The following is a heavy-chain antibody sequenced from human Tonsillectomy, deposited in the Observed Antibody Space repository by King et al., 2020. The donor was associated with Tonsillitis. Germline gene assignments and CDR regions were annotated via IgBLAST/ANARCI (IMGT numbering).Heavy chain of an antibody. J-gene: IGHJ6*02. D-gene: IGHD3-3*01. CDR3: ARDVVSFWSGYQDGMDV. V-gene: IGHV4-4*07. CDR2: IYTSGST. Sequence: QLQESGPGLVKPSETLSLTCTVSGGSISRNYWSWIRQPAGKGLEWIGRIYTSGSTNYNPSFKSRVTMSVDTSKNQLSLKLSSVTAADTAVYYCARDVVSFWSGYQDGMDVWGQGTTVTVSS. CDR1: GGSISRNY.